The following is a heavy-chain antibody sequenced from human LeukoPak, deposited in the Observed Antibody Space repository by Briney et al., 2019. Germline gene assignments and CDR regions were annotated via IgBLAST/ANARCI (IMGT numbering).Heavy chain of an antibody. CDR2: IDMSGRPI. J-gene: IGHJ6*02. CDR1: GFTFSDWY. V-gene: IGHV3-11*01. Sequence: GGSLRLSRAASGFTFSDWYMSWIRQAPGKGLEWVSYIDMSGRPIYYADPVKGRFTISRDNARNSLYLQMSSLRAEDTAVYYCARGHYGLDVWGQGTTVTVSS. CDR3: ARGHYGLDV.